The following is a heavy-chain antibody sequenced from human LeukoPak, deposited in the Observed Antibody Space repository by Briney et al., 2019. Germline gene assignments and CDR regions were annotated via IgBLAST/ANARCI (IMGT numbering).Heavy chain of an antibody. D-gene: IGHD6-19*01. CDR2: IYYSGST. Sequence: PSETLSLTCTVSGGSIISTTYYWGWIRQHPGKGLEWIGYIYYSGSTYYSPSLKSRVTISVDTSKNQFSLKLSSVTAADTAVYYCARARGQWPRGYYFDYWGQGTLVTVSS. J-gene: IGHJ4*02. CDR1: GGSIISTTYY. CDR3: ARARGQWPRGYYFDY. V-gene: IGHV4-31*03.